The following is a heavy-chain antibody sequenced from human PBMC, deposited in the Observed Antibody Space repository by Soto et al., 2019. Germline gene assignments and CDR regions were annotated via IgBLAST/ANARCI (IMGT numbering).Heavy chain of an antibody. CDR3: ATDYGSNWRL. D-gene: IGHD3-10*01. CDR1: GFVSTNYN. V-gene: IGHV1-3*01. J-gene: IGHJ4*02. Sequence: QAHLVQSGAEVKMPGDSVQVSCKASGFVSTNYNFHWVRQAPGQSLEWMGRINAANGNTQYSQNFKGRVTFTSDASASTAFIEVTHLRFEDKAMYYCATDYGSNWRLWGQGTLVSVSS. CDR2: INAANGNT.